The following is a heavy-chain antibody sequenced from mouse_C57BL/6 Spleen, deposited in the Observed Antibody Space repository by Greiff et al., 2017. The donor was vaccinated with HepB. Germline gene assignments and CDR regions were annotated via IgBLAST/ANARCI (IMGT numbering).Heavy chain of an antibody. D-gene: IGHD1-1*01. V-gene: IGHV2-4*01. CDR2: IWSGGST. CDR1: GFSLTSYG. J-gene: IGHJ4*01. CDR3: AKSGYGSSSYAMDY. Sequence: VHLVESGPGLVQPSQSLSITCTVSGFSLTSYGVHWVRQPPGKGLEWLGVIWSGGSTDYNAAFISRLSISKDNSKSQVFFKMNSLQADDTAIYYCAKSGYGSSSYAMDYWGQGTSVTVSS.